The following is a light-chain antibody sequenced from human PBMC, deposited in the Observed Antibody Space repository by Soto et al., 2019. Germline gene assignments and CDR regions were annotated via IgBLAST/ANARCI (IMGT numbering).Light chain of an antibody. CDR3: QSYDSSLSAYV. Sequence: QSALAQPPSVSGAPGQRVTISCTGGSSNIGAGYDVHWYQQLPTTAPKLLIYDNNHRPSGVPDRFSGSKSGTSASLAITGLQAEDEADYYCQSYDSSLSAYVFGTGTKVTVL. CDR1: SSNIGAGYD. V-gene: IGLV1-40*01. CDR2: DNN. J-gene: IGLJ1*01.